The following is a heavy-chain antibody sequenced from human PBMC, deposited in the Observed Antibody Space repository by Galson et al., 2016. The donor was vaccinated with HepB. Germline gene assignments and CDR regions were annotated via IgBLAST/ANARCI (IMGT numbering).Heavy chain of an antibody. CDR3: AKTLTPTNQYFFNS. CDR2: VSHTGTT. Sequence: SETLSLTCTVSGASVSSPSWWGWIRQPPGKGLEWLAGVSHTGTTDYNPSLRSRVTISADTSKNHFSLRLSSVTAADTAVYYCAKTLTPTNQYFFNSWGQGTLVTVSS. CDR1: GASVSSPSW. D-gene: IGHD2-15*01. V-gene: IGHV4-39*02. J-gene: IGHJ4*02.